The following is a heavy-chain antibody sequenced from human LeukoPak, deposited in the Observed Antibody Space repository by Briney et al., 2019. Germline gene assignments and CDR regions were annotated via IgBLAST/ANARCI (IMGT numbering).Heavy chain of an antibody. D-gene: IGHD1-26*01. Sequence: SVKVSCKASGGTFSSYAISWVRQAPGQGLEWMGGIIPIFGTANYAQKFQGRVTITTDESTSTAYMELSSLRSEDTAVYYCARGGSYYSVDAFDIWGQGTMVTVSS. CDR3: ARGGSYYSVDAFDI. CDR1: GGTFSSYA. CDR2: IIPIFGTA. V-gene: IGHV1-69*05. J-gene: IGHJ3*02.